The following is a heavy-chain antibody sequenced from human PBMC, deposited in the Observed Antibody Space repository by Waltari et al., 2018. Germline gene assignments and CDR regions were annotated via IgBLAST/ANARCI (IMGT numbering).Heavy chain of an antibody. V-gene: IGHV3-48*01. J-gene: IGHJ4*02. Sequence: EVQLVESGGGLVQPGGSLRLSCGVSGFTFSRYSMNWVRQAPGKGVEWVSYISGSSSTIYYADSVKGRFTISRDNAKNSMHLQMSSLRAEDTAVYYCATAARRRDVGDLSWGQGTLVTVSS. D-gene: IGHD3-16*02. CDR1: GFTFSRYS. CDR2: ISGSSSTI. CDR3: ATAARRRDVGDLS.